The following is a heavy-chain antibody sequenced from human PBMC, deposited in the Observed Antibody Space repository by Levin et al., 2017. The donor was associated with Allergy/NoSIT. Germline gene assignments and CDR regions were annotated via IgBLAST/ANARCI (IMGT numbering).Heavy chain of an antibody. CDR3: ARDPRGSYSGADY. J-gene: IGHJ4*02. CDR1: GFTFSDYY. Sequence: MTGGSLRLSCAASGFTFSDYYMSWIRQAPGKGLEWVSYIGYSSSYTNYADSVQGRFTISRDNAKNSLYLQMNSLKAEDTSMYYCARDPRGSYSGADYWGQGTLVIVSS. CDR2: IGYSSSYT. V-gene: IGHV3-11*05. D-gene: IGHD1-26*01.